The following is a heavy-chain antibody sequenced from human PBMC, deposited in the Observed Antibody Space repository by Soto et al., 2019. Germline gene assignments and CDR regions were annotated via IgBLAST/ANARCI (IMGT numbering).Heavy chain of an antibody. CDR2: IYYSGST. D-gene: IGHD4-4*01. J-gene: IGHJ4*02. CDR1: GGSISSGGYY. CDR3: ASSSLSNSYYFDY. Sequence: SESLSLTCTVSGGSISSGGYYWSWIRQHPGKGLEGIGYIYYSGSTYYNPSLKSRVTISVDTSKNQFSMKLSSVTAADTAVYYCASSSLSNSYYFDYWGQGTLVTVSS. V-gene: IGHV4-31*03.